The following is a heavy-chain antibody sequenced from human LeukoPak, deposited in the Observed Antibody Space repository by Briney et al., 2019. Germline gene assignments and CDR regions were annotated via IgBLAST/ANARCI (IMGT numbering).Heavy chain of an antibody. V-gene: IGHV3-23*01. CDR3: AKRLRDPRAFDY. J-gene: IGHJ4*02. D-gene: IGHD2-21*02. CDR2: ISSTSSTV. Sequence: PGGSLRLSCAASGFSFNSYAMSWVRQAPGKRLEWVAGISSTSSTVNYADPVKGRFTISRDNSNNTLYLQMNILTAEDTALYYCAKRLRDPRAFDYWGQGTLVTVSS. CDR1: GFSFNSYA.